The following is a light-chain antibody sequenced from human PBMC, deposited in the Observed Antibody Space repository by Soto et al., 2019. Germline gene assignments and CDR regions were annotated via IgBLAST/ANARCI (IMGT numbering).Light chain of an antibody. CDR2: GAS. V-gene: IGKV3-15*01. CDR3: QQYNNWPPWT. J-gene: IGKJ1*01. CDR1: QSVSTN. Sequence: EVVMTQSPDTLSVSPGERATLSCRASQSVSTNLAWYQQKLGQAPRLLIYGASTRATGISARISGSGSGTAFTLTISSLQSEDFAIYYCQQYNNWPPWTFGQGTKVDIK.